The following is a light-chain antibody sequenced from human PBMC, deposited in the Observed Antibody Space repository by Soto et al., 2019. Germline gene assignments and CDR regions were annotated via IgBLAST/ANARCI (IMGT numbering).Light chain of an antibody. Sequence: DIVLTQSPGTLSLSPGERATLSCRASQSVSRNLAWYQQKSGQAPRLLIYGASSRAIHTPDRFSGSGSGTDFTLTISGLEPEDFAVYYCQHFGNSLWTFGQGAKVDIK. CDR3: QHFGNSLWT. CDR2: GAS. V-gene: IGKV3-20*01. CDR1: QSVSRN. J-gene: IGKJ1*01.